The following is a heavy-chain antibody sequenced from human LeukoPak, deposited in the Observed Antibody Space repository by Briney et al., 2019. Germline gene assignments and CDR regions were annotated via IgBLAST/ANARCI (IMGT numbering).Heavy chain of an antibody. V-gene: IGHV3-30*04. CDR2: ISYDGGNK. D-gene: IGHD1-26*01. Sequence: GGSLRLSCAASGFTFSRSAMHWVRQAPGKGLEWVAIISYDGGNKYYADSVKGRFTISRDNSKNTLYLQMNSLRAEDTAVYYCASADGIVGATAYDYWGQGTLVTVSS. J-gene: IGHJ4*02. CDR1: GFTFSRSA. CDR3: ASADGIVGATAYDY.